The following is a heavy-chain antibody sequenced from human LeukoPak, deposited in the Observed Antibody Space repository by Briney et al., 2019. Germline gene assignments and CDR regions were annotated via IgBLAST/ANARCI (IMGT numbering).Heavy chain of an antibody. V-gene: IGHV4-59*08. D-gene: IGHD4-11*01. J-gene: IGHJ4*02. CDR1: GGSISSYY. Sequence: SETLSLTCTVSGGSISSYYWSWIRQPPGKGLEWIGYIYYSGSTNYNPSLKSRVTISVDTSKNQFSLKLSSVTAADTAVYYCASSTESAYYFDYWGQGTLVTVSS. CDR3: ASSTESAYYFDY. CDR2: IYYSGST.